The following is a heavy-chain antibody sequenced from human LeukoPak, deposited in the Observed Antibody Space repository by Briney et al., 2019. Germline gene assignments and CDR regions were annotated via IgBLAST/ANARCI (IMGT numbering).Heavy chain of an antibody. CDR1: GFTFSSYA. Sequence: PGGSLRLSCAASGFTFSSYAMHWVRQAPGKGLEWVAVISYDGSNKYYADSVKGRFTISRDNSKNTLYLQMNSLRAEDTAVYYCARDRSSTWLYYFDYWGQGIRVTVSS. V-gene: IGHV3-30-3*01. CDR2: ISYDGSNK. J-gene: IGHJ4*02. CDR3: ARDRSSTWLYYFDY. D-gene: IGHD6-13*01.